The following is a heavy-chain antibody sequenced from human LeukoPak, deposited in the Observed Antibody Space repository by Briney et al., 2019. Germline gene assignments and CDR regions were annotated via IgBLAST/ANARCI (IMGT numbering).Heavy chain of an antibody. D-gene: IGHD1-26*01. CDR3: ARDRSGSYPEGWFDP. Sequence: PGGSLRLSCAASGFTFSSYSMNWVRQAPGKGLEWVSSISSSSSYIYYADSVKGRFTISRDNAKNSLYLQMNSLGAEDTAVYYCARDRSGSYPEGWFDPWGQGTLVTVSS. V-gene: IGHV3-21*01. CDR2: ISSSSSYI. J-gene: IGHJ5*02. CDR1: GFTFSSYS.